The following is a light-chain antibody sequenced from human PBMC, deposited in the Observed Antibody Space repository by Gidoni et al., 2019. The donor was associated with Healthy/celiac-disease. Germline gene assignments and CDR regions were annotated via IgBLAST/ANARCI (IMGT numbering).Light chain of an antibody. CDR2: WAS. V-gene: IGKV4-1*01. Sequence: DMLLPQSPDSLAVSRGERATINCKSSQSVLYSSNNKDYLAWYQQKPGQPPKLLIYWASTRESGVPDRFSGSGSGTDFTLTISSLQAEDVAVYYCQQYYSTPCSFGQGTKLEIK. CDR1: QSVLYSSNNKDY. J-gene: IGKJ2*04. CDR3: QQYYSTPCS.